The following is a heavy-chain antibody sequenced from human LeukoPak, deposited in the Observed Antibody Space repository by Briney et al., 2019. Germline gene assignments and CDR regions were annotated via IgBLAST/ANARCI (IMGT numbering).Heavy chain of an antibody. CDR3: ARGSMDY. Sequence: GGSLRLSCAASGFTFSTYTMNWVRQAPGKGLEWVSSISSRSDYIYHADSVKGRFTISRDNAKNSLYLQMNSLRDEDTAVYYCARGSMDYWGQGTLVTVSS. CDR2: ISSRSDYI. V-gene: IGHV3-21*01. D-gene: IGHD2-8*01. J-gene: IGHJ4*02. CDR1: GFTFSTYT.